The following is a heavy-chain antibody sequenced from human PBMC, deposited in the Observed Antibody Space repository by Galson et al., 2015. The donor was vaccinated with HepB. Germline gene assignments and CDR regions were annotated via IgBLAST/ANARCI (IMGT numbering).Heavy chain of an antibody. CDR3: ATNAARGIFFEY. Sequence: SVKVSCKASGDILSSFPTSWVRQAPGQGLEWIGEINPIFGTANYAQKFQGRVTITADKSTSTAYMELSSLRSGDTAVYYCATNAARGIFFEYWGQGTLITVSS. V-gene: IGHV1-69*06. J-gene: IGHJ4*02. CDR1: GDILSSFP. D-gene: IGHD3-10*01. CDR2: INPIFGTA.